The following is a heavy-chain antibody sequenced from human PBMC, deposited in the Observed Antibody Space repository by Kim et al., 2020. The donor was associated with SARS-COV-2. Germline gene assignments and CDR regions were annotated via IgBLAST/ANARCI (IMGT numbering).Heavy chain of an antibody. J-gene: IGHJ3*02. V-gene: IGHV3-48*03. D-gene: IGHD3-10*01. Sequence: DSVKGRFTLSRDHAKNSLYLQMNSLRAADMAVYYCARDVGELFFSADAFDIWGQGTIVTVSS. CDR3: ARDVGELFFSADAFDI.